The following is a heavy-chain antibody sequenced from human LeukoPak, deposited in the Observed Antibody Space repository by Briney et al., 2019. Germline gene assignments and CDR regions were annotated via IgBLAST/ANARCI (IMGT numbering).Heavy chain of an antibody. CDR2: INPNSGGT. D-gene: IGHD6-19*01. J-gene: IGHJ3*02. CDR3: ARLPVIAVAGTPEVAFDI. Sequence: ASLKVSCKASGYTFTGYYMYWVRQAPGQGLEWMGRINPNSGGTNYEQKFLGRVTMTRDTSISTAYMELNRVRSDDTAVYYCARLPVIAVAGTPEVAFDIWGQGTMVTVSS. CDR1: GYTFTGYY. V-gene: IGHV1-2*06.